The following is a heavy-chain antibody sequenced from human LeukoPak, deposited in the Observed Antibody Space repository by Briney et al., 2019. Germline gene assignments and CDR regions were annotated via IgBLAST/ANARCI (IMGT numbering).Heavy chain of an antibody. Sequence: VASVRVSCKASGYTFTSYGISWVRQAPGQGLEWMGWISAYNGNTNYAQKLQGRVTMATDTSTSTAYMELRSLRSDDTAVYYCASGVRALFDPWGQGTLVTVSS. V-gene: IGHV1-18*01. J-gene: IGHJ5*02. CDR2: ISAYNGNT. CDR3: ASGVRALFDP. D-gene: IGHD3-3*01. CDR1: GYTFTSYG.